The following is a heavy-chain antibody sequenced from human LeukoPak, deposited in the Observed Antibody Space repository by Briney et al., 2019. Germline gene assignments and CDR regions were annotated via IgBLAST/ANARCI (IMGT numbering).Heavy chain of an antibody. CDR3: ARVQVVGATGPYYYYYYMDV. D-gene: IGHD1-26*01. CDR1: GGSISSGSYY. J-gene: IGHJ6*03. CDR2: IYTSGST. V-gene: IGHV4-61*02. Sequence: PSETLSLTCTVSGGSISSGSYYWSWIRQPAGKGLEWIGRIYTSGSTNYNPSLKSRVTISVDTSKNQFSLKLSSVTAADTAVYYCARVQVVGATGPYYYYYYMDVWGKGTTVTVSS.